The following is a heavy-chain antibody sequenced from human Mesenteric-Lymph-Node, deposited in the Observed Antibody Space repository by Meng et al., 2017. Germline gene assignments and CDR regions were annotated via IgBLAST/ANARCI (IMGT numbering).Heavy chain of an antibody. D-gene: IGHD3-22*01. CDR3: ARSLDTSGHAYFDY. CDR1: GYTFTSYY. Sequence: QVQLVQSGAEVKNPGASVRVSCKASGYTFTSYYIYWVRQAPGQGLEWMGIIDSGGGYTSYAQKFRGRVTMTRDTSTNTVYMELSSLRFEDTAVFYCARSLDTSGHAYFDYWGQGTLVTVSS. CDR2: IDSGGGYT. J-gene: IGHJ4*02. V-gene: IGHV1-46*01.